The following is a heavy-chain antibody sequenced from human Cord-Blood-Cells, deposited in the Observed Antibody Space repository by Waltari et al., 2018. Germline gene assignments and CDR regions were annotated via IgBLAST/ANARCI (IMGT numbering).Heavy chain of an antibody. V-gene: IGHV3-15*01. CDR1: GCTLSNVW. Sequence: EVQLVESGGGLLKPGGSLRPSGAASGCTLSNVWVSWLAQALGKGLEWVGRIKSKTDGGTTDYAAPVKGRFTISRDDSKNTLYLQMNSLKTEDTAVYYCTTVFGSGYDYWGQGTLVTVSS. D-gene: IGHD3-3*01. CDR3: TTVFGSGYDY. J-gene: IGHJ4*02. CDR2: IKSKTDGGTT.